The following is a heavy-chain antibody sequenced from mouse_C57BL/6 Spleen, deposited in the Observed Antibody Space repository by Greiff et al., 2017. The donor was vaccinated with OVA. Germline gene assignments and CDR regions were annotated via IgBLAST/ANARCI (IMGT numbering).Heavy chain of an antibody. CDR2: LSSGGDYI. Sequence: DVQLVESGAGLVKPGGSLKLSCAASGFTFSSYAMSWVRQTPEKRLEWVAYLSSGGDYIYYADTVKGRFTISRDNARNTLYLQMSSLKSEDTAMYYCTRERDYAMDYWGQGTSVTVSS. CDR3: TRERDYAMDY. J-gene: IGHJ4*01. CDR1: GFTFSSYA. V-gene: IGHV5-9-1*02.